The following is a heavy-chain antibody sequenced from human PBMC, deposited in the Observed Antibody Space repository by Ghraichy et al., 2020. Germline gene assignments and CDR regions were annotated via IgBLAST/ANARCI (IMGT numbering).Heavy chain of an antibody. Sequence: LSLTCAASGFTFSDSAIHWVRQASGKGLEWVGRIRSKSNGYATGYAASMKGRFTISRDDSKNTAYLQMNSLKTEDTAVYYCSSGRGSGHLIDYWGQGTLVTVSS. J-gene: IGHJ4*02. D-gene: IGHD3-10*01. V-gene: IGHV3-73*01. CDR3: SSGRGSGHLIDY. CDR2: IRSKSNGYAT. CDR1: GFTFSDSA.